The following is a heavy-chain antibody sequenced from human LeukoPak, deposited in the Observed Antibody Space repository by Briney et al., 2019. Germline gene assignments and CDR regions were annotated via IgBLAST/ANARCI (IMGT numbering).Heavy chain of an antibody. CDR2: IIPIFGTA. J-gene: IGHJ4*02. V-gene: IGHV1-69*01. CDR1: GGTFSSYA. D-gene: IGHD5-12*01. CDR3: ARAHGGYSGYDLGVPFY. Sequence: GASVRVSCKASGGTFSSYAISWVRQAPGQGLEWMGGIIPIFGTANYAQKFQGRVTITADESTSTAYMELSSLRSEDTAVYYCARAHGGYSGYDLGVPFYWGQGTLVTVSS.